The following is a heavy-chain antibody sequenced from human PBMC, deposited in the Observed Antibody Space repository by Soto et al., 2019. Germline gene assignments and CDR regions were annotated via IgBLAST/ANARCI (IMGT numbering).Heavy chain of an antibody. D-gene: IGHD6-13*01. V-gene: IGHV4-4*02. CDR1: GGSISSSNW. CDR2: IYHSGST. CDR3: AGQAAGGNWFHX. J-gene: IGHJ5*02. Sequence: PSETLSLTCAVSGGSISSSNWWSWVRQPPGKGLEWIGEIYHSGSTNYNPSLKSRVTISVDKSNNQFSLKLSSVTAADTAVYYCAGQAAGGNWFHXWGQGTLVTVSX.